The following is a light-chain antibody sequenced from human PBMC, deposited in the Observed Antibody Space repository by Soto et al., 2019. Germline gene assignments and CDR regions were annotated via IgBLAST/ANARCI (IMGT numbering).Light chain of an antibody. V-gene: IGLV2-11*01. Sequence: QSALTQPRSVSGSPGQSVTISCTGTSSDFGGYNYVSWYQQHPGKAPKLMIYDVSKRPSGVPDRFSGSKSGNTASLTISGLQAEDEADYYCCSYAGSYNVVFGGGTKVT. J-gene: IGLJ2*01. CDR3: CSYAGSYNVV. CDR2: DVS. CDR1: SSDFGGYNY.